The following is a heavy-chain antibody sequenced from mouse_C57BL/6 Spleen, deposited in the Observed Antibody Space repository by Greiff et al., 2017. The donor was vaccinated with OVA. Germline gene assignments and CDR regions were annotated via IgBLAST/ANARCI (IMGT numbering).Heavy chain of an antibody. CDR1: GYTFTSYW. CDR3: ARHGNYLPLDY. D-gene: IGHD2-1*01. V-gene: IGHV1-72*01. J-gene: IGHJ2*01. CDR2: IDPNSGGT. Sequence: QVQLKESGAELVKPGASVKLSCKASGYTFTSYWMHWVKQRPGRGLEWIGRIDPNSGGTKYNEKFKSKATLTVDKPSSTAYMQLSSLTSEDSAVYYCARHGNYLPLDYWGQGTTLTVSS.